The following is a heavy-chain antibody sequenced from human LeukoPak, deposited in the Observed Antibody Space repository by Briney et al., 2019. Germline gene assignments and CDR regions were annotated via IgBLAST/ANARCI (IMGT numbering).Heavy chain of an antibody. CDR3: ARGFSSSWSYFEN. CDR2: IIPLFNTS. Sequence: ASVKVSCKASGGTFRSKAINWVRQAPGQGLEWMGGIIPLFNTSIYAQKFQGRVTIITNESATTADMELNSLRSEDTAVYFCARGFSSSWSYFENWGQGTLVTVSS. CDR1: GGTFRSKA. V-gene: IGHV1-69*05. D-gene: IGHD6-13*01. J-gene: IGHJ4*02.